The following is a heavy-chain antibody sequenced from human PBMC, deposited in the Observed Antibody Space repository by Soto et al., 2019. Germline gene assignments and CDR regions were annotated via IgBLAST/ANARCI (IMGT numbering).Heavy chain of an antibody. Sequence: QVQLVESGGGVVQPGRSLRLSCAASGFTFSSYGMHWVRQAPGKGLEWVAVISYDGSNKYYADSVKGRFTISRDNSKNTLYLQMNSRRAEDTAVYYCATLSRIYDPEWFDPWGQGTLVTVSS. D-gene: IGHD3-3*01. V-gene: IGHV3-30*03. J-gene: IGHJ5*02. CDR3: ATLSRIYDPEWFDP. CDR1: GFTFSSYG. CDR2: ISYDGSNK.